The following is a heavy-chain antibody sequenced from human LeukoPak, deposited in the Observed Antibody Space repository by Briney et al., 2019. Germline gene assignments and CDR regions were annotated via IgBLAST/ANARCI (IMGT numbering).Heavy chain of an antibody. J-gene: IGHJ3*02. CDR3: ARSITMVRGVILEAFDI. CDR1: GYSISSGYY. CDR2: IYHSGST. Sequence: SETLSLTCTVSGYSISSGYYWGWIRQPPGKGLEWIGSIYHSGSTYYNPSLKSRLTMSVDTSKNQFPLKLSSVAAADTAVYYCARSITMVRGVILEAFDIWGQGTMVTVSS. V-gene: IGHV4-38-2*02. D-gene: IGHD3-10*01.